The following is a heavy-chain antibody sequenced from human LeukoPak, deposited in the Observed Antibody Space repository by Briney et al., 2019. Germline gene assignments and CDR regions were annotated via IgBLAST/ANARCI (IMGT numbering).Heavy chain of an antibody. Sequence: GGSLRLSCAASGFTFSTYSMNWVRQAPGEGLEWVSSISSTSSYIYYAESVKGRFTISRDNAKNSLYLQMNSLRAEDTAVYYCAREVMVRGEYGFDYWGQGTLVTVSS. CDR1: GFTFSTYS. CDR3: AREVMVRGEYGFDY. V-gene: IGHV3-21*01. D-gene: IGHD3-10*01. CDR2: ISSTSSYI. J-gene: IGHJ4*02.